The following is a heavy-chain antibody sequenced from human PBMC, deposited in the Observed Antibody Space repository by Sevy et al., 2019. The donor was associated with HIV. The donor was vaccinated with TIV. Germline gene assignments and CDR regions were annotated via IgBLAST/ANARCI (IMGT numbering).Heavy chain of an antibody. CDR3: AREGGTTLWFGDLYGMDV. V-gene: IGHV1-18*01. J-gene: IGHJ6*02. Sequence: ASVKVSCKASGYTFTSYGISWVRQAPGQGLEWMGWISAYNGNTNNTQKLQGRVTMTTDTSTSTAYMELRSLRSDDTAVYYCAREGGTTLWFGDLYGMDVWGQGTTVTVSS. D-gene: IGHD3-10*01. CDR1: GYTFTSYG. CDR2: ISAYNGNT.